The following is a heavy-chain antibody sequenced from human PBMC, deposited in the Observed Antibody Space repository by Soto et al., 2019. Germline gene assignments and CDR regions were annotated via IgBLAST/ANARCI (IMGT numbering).Heavy chain of an antibody. CDR1: GGSISSSSYY. D-gene: IGHD2-2*01. CDR3: AKEEYCSSTSCSVG. CDR2: IYYSGST. V-gene: IGHV4-39*02. J-gene: IGHJ4*02. Sequence: PSETLSLTCTVSGGSISSSSYYWGWIRQPPGKGLEWIGSIYYSGSTYYNPSLKSRVTISVDTSKNQFSLKLSSATAADTAVYYCAKEEYCSSTSCSVGWGQGTLVTVSS.